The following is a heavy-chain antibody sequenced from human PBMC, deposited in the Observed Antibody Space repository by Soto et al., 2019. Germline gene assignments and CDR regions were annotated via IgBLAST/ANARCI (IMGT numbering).Heavy chain of an antibody. CDR1: GGTFSSYT. CDR3: ARDSGYYGSGPPHGDAFDI. Sequence: GASVKVSCKASGGTFSSYTISWVRQAPGQGLEWMGRIIPILGIANYAQKFQGRVTITADKSTSTAYMELSSLRSEDTAVYYCARDSGYYGSGPPHGDAFDIWGQGTMVTVSS. CDR2: IIPILGIA. J-gene: IGHJ3*02. D-gene: IGHD3-10*01. V-gene: IGHV1-69*04.